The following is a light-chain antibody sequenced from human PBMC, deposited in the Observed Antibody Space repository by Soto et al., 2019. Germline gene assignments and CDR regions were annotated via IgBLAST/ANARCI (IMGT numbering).Light chain of an antibody. Sequence: QSALTQPASVSGSPGQSITISCSGASSDIRTYKYVSWYQQHPGKAPKLLIYDVSNRPSGVSDRFSGSKSGNAASLTISGLQAEDEADYYCCTYTSGNTLYVFGSGTKLTVL. V-gene: IGLV2-14*03. J-gene: IGLJ1*01. CDR3: CTYTSGNTLYV. CDR2: DVS. CDR1: SSDIRTYKY.